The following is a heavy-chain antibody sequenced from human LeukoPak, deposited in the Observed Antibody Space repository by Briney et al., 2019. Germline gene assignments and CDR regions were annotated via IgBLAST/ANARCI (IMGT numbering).Heavy chain of an antibody. D-gene: IGHD3-16*01. V-gene: IGHV3-74*01. CDR1: GFTFSSYW. CDR2: INTDARTI. J-gene: IGHJ4*02. CDR3: ARGQATSWGLDY. Sequence: SGGSLRLSCAASGFTFSSYWMSWVRQAPGKGLVWVSHINTDARTIAYADFVKGRFTISRDNAKNTLYLQMNSLRAEDTALYYCARGQATSWGLDYWGQGTLVTVSS.